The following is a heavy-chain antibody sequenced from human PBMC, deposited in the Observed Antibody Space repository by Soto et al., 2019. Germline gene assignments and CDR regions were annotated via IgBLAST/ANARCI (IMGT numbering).Heavy chain of an antibody. CDR3: AISDYASSRPFDY. CDR2: INHSGST. CDR1: GGSFSGYY. D-gene: IGHD5-12*01. Sequence: QVQLQQWGAGLLKPSETLSLTCAVYGGSFSGYYWSWIRQPPGKGLEWIGEINHSGSTNYNPSLKSRVTISVDTSKPQFSLKLSSVTAADTAVYYCAISDYASSRPFDYWGQGTLVTVSS. V-gene: IGHV4-34*01. J-gene: IGHJ4*02.